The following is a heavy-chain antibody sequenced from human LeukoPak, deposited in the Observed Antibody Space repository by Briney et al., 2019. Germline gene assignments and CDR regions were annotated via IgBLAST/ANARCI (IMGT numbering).Heavy chain of an antibody. CDR1: GFTFSDYA. V-gene: IGHV3-30-3*01. CDR3: TREMTTITPRGY. Sequence: GRSLRLSSAASGFTFSDYAMHWVRQAPGKGLGWVAVISYDGSNKYYADSVKGRFTISRDNSKNTLYLQMHSLRAEDTAVYYCTREMTTITPRGYWGQGTLVTVSS. J-gene: IGHJ4*02. D-gene: IGHD5-24*01. CDR2: ISYDGSNK.